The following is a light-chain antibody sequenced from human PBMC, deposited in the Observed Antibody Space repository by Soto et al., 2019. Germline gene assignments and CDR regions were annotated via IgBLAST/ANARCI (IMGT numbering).Light chain of an antibody. CDR2: AAS. CDR1: QGISSY. V-gene: IGKV1-9*01. J-gene: IGKJ5*01. Sequence: IQLTQSPSSLSASVGDRVTITCRASQGISSYLAWYQQKPGKAPKLLIYAASTLQSGVPSRFSGSGSGTDFTLTISSRQPEDFATYYCQQLNSYPLFGQGTRLEIK. CDR3: QQLNSYPL.